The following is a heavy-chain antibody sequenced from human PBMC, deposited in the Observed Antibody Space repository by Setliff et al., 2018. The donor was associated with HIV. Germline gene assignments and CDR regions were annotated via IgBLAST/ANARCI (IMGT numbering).Heavy chain of an antibody. CDR1: GFTFSSYA. CDR3: AKDGGGDYYYYYMDF. CDR2: ISGRGVNT. V-gene: IGHV3-23*01. D-gene: IGHD2-15*01. Sequence: GGSLRLSCAASGFTFSSYAMNWVRQAPGKGLEWVSSISGRGVNTYYADSVKGRFTISRDNFNNTLYIQMNSLRAEDTAVYYCAKDGGGDYYYYYMDFWGKGTTVTVSS. J-gene: IGHJ6*03.